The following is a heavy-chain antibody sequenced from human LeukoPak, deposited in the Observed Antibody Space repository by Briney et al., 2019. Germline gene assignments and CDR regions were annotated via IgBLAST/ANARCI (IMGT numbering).Heavy chain of an antibody. CDR1: GGSISSSSYY. CDR2: IYYSGST. V-gene: IGHV4-39*01. CDR3: ARHPPSLGYFDY. Sequence: SETLSLTCTVSGGSISSSSYYWGWIRQPPGKGLEWIGSIYYSGSTYYSPSLKSRVTISVDTSKNQFSLKLSSVTAADTAAYYCARHPPSLGYFDYWGQGTLVTVSS. J-gene: IGHJ4*02.